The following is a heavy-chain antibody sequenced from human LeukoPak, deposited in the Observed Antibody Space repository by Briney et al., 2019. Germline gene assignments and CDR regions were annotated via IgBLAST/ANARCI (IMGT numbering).Heavy chain of an antibody. CDR3: ARAYGSGSSYHPDY. D-gene: IGHD3-10*01. V-gene: IGHV1-2*02. J-gene: IGHJ4*02. CDR1: GYTFTSYD. Sequence: EASVKVSCKASGYTFTSYDINWVRQATGQGLEYMGWINPNSGGTSSSQKFQDRVTLTRDTSISTAYMELSSLTSDDTAVYYCARAYGSGSSYHPDYWGQGTLVTVSS. CDR2: INPNSGGT.